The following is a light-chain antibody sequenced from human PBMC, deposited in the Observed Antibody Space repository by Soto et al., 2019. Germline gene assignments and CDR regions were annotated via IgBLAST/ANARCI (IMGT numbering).Light chain of an antibody. Sequence: QSVLTQPASGSGSPGQSITISCTGTSSDVGGYNYVSWYQQHPGKAPKLMIYDVSNRPSGLSNRFSGSKSGNTASLTISGLQAEDEADYYCSSYTSSSTYVFGTGTKVTVL. J-gene: IGLJ1*01. V-gene: IGLV2-14*01. CDR2: DVS. CDR1: SSDVGGYNY. CDR3: SSYTSSSTYV.